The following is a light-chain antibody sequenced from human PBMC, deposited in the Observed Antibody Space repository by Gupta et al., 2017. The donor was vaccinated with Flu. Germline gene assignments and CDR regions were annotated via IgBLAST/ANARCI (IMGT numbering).Light chain of an antibody. Sequence: DIQMTQSPSTLSSSVGDRVTITCRASQSISSWLAWYQQKPGKAPKLLIYKASSLESGVPSRFSGSGSGTEFTLTISSLQPDDFATYYYQQYNSFATWTFGQGTKVEIK. CDR1: QSISSW. V-gene: IGKV1-5*03. J-gene: IGKJ1*01. CDR2: KAS. CDR3: QQYNSFATWT.